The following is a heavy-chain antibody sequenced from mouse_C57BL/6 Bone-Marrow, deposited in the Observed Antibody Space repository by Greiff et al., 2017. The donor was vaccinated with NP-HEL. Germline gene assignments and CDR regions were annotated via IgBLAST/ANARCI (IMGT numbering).Heavy chain of an antibody. Sequence: EVQVVESGGGLVQPKGSLKLSCAASGFSFNTYAMNWVRQAPGKGLEWVARIRSKSNNYATYYADSVKDRFTISRDDSESMLYLQMNNLKTEDTAMYYCVSTVVATNWYFDVWGTGTTVTVSS. V-gene: IGHV10-1*01. CDR3: VSTVVATNWYFDV. D-gene: IGHD1-1*01. CDR1: GFSFNTYA. J-gene: IGHJ1*03. CDR2: IRSKSNNYAT.